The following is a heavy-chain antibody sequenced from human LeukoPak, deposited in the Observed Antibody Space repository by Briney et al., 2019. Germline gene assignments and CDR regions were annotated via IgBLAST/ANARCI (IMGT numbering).Heavy chain of an antibody. Sequence: SETLSLTCTVSGGSISSYYWSWIRQPPGKGLEWIGYIYYSGSTNYNPSLKSRVTISVDTSKNQFSLKLSSVTAADTAVYYCARVRTITMIVVVTHDAFDIWGQGTMVTVSS. V-gene: IGHV4-59*12. CDR1: GGSISSYY. CDR2: IYYSGST. J-gene: IGHJ3*02. D-gene: IGHD3-22*01. CDR3: ARVRTITMIVVVTHDAFDI.